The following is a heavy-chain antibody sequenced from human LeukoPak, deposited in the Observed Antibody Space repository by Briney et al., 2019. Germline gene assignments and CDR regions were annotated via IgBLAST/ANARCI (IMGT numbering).Heavy chain of an antibody. J-gene: IGHJ5*02. CDR3: ARSVMVRGNHNWFDP. CDR2: ISGSGGST. V-gene: IGHV3-23*01. D-gene: IGHD3-10*01. Sequence: GGSLRLSCAASGFTFSSYGMSWVRQAPGKGLEWVSAISGSGGSTYYADSVKGRFTISRDNSKNTLYLQMNSLRAEDTAVYYCARSVMVRGNHNWFDPWGQGTLVTVSS. CDR1: GFTFSSYG.